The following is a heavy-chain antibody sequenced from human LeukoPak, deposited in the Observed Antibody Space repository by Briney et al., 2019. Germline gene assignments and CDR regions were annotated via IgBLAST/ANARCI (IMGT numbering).Heavy chain of an antibody. D-gene: IGHD6-6*01. CDR3: ARQALRSVPPNFDP. CDR1: GYSFTSYL. J-gene: IGHJ5*02. CDR2: IYPGDSDT. V-gene: IGHV5-51*01. Sequence: GESLKISCKGSGYSFTSYLIGWVRQMPGKGLEWMGIIYPGDSDTRYSPSFQGQVTISADKSISTAYLQWSSLKASNTAMYYCARQALRSVPPNFDPWGQGTLVTVSS.